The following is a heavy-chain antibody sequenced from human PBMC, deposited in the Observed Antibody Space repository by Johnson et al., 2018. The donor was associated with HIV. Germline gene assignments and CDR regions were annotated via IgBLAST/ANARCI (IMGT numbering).Heavy chain of an antibody. CDR1: GFTFSSYA. J-gene: IGHJ3*02. CDR2: ISGSGGST. V-gene: IGHV3-23*04. D-gene: IGHD3-3*01. Sequence: VQLVESGGGLVQPGGSLRLSCAASGFTFSSYAMSWVRQAPGKGLEWVSAISGSGGSTYYADSVKGRFTISRDNSKNTLYLQMNSLRAEDTALYYCARGNGWCDFWSGRGAFDIWGQGTMVTVSS. CDR3: ARGNGWCDFWSGRGAFDI.